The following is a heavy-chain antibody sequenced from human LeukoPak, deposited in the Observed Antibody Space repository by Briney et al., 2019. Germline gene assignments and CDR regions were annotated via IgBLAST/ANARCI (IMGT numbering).Heavy chain of an antibody. J-gene: IGHJ5*02. CDR2: INAGYGNT. Sequence: ASVKVSCKASGYTFTSYAMHWVRQAPGQRLEWMGWINAGYGNTKYSQKFQGRVTITRDTSASTAYMELSSLRSEDTAVYYCARNGGKKEDWFDPWGQGTLVTVSS. CDR3: ARNGGKKEDWFDP. V-gene: IGHV1-3*01. CDR1: GYTFTSYA.